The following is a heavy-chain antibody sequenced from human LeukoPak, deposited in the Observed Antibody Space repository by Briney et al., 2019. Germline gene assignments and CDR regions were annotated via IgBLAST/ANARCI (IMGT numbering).Heavy chain of an antibody. D-gene: IGHD1-26*01. CDR1: GFTFDDYD. J-gene: IGHJ4*02. CDR3: AKDSGSYLLSGYFDC. Sequence: GRSLRLSCAASGFTFDDYDMHWVRQAPGKGLEWVSGISWNSGSIGYADSVKGRFTISRDNAKNSLSLQMNSLRAEDTALYYCAKDSGSYLLSGYFDCWGQGTLVTVSS. V-gene: IGHV3-9*01. CDR2: ISWNSGSI.